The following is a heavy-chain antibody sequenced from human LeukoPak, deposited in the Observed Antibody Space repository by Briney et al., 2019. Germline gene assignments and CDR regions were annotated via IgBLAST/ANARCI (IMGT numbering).Heavy chain of an antibody. D-gene: IGHD6-19*01. Sequence: AGSLRLSCAASGFAFSFYAMSWLRQPPGKGLEWVSTINANSGTTSYAASVRGRFTISRDNSKNTIYLQVNTLRADDTATYYCAKPVSGGLAVTADWFHPWGQGTLVVVSS. V-gene: IGHV3-23*01. CDR3: AKPVSGGLAVTADWFHP. CDR1: GFAFSFYA. CDR2: INANSGTT. J-gene: IGHJ5*01.